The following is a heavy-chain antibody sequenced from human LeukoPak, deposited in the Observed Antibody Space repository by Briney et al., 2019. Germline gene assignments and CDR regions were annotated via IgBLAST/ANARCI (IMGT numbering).Heavy chain of an antibody. CDR2: INPSGGST. CDR1: YTXXXXX. Sequence: YTXXXXXIHWVRQAPGQGLGWMGMINPSGGSTNYAQKFQGRVTMTRDTSTSTVYMELSSLGSEDTAVYYCAREEHGGYHDYWGQGTLVIVSS. J-gene: IGHJ4*02. CDR3: AREEHGGYHDY. V-gene: IGHV1-46*01. D-gene: IGHD4-23*01.